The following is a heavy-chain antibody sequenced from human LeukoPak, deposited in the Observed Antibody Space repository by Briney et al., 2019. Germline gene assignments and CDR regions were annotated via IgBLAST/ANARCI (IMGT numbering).Heavy chain of an antibody. D-gene: IGHD5-24*01. V-gene: IGHV3-73*01. Sequence: GGSLRLSCAASGFTFSGSAMHWARQASGKGLEGVGRIRSKANSYATAYAPSVKGRFTISRDHSKNRASLQMTSLQTEDPAVYYCTRLPERGEMANHYFDYWGQRTLVTVSS. CDR2: IRSKANSYAT. CDR1: GFTFSGSA. J-gene: IGHJ4*02. CDR3: TRLPERGEMANHYFDY.